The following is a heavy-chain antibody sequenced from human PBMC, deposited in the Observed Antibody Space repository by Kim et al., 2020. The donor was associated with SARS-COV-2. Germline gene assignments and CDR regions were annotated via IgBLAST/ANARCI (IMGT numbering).Heavy chain of an antibody. V-gene: IGHV3-9*01. CDR3: AKDITGLWFGELGLDY. CDR2: ISWNSGSI. J-gene: IGHJ4*02. D-gene: IGHD3-10*01. Sequence: GGSLRLSCAASGFTFDDYAMHWVRQAPGKGLEWVSGISWNSGSIGYADSVKGRFTISRYNAKNSLYLQMNSLRAEDTALYYCAKDITGLWFGELGLDYWGQGTLVTVSS. CDR1: GFTFDDYA.